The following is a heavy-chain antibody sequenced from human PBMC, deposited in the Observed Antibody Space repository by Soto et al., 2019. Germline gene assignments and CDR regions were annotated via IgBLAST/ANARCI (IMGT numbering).Heavy chain of an antibody. D-gene: IGHD5-18*01. J-gene: IGHJ4*02. Sequence: GGSLRLSCAASGFTFISYAMSWVRQAPGKGLEWVSAISGSGGSTYYADSVKGRFTISRDNSKNTLYLQMNSLRAEDTAVYYCAKGRGYSYGTIAPPRYWGQGTLVTVSS. V-gene: IGHV3-23*01. CDR2: ISGSGGST. CDR3: AKGRGYSYGTIAPPRY. CDR1: GFTFISYA.